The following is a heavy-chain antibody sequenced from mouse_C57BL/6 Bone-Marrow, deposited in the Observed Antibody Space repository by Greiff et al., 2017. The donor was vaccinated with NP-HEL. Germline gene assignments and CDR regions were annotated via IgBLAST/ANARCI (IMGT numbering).Heavy chain of an antibody. V-gene: IGHV2-2*01. D-gene: IGHD1-2*01. J-gene: IGHJ2*01. CDR2: LWSGGST. Sequence: QVQLQQSGPGLVQPSQSLSITCTVSGFSLTSYGVHWVRQSPGKGLEWLGVLWSGGSTDYNAAFISRLSISKDNSKSQVFFKMNSLQADDTAIYYCARNKAAISYYFDYWGQGTTLTVSS. CDR1: GFSLTSYG. CDR3: ARNKAAISYYFDY.